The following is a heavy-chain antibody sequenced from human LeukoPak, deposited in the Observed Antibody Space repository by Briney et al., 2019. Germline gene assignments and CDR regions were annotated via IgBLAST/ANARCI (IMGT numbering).Heavy chain of an antibody. D-gene: IGHD3-3*01. CDR3: AKDMDFWSGSDY. V-gene: IGHV3-9*01. Sequence: GGSLRLSCAASGFIFNDYAMHWVRQPPGKGLEWVSTISWNSGNKLYSDSVKGRFTISRDNAENSLYLEMNSLRPEDTALYYCAKDMDFWSGSDYWGQGTLVTVSS. J-gene: IGHJ4*02. CDR1: GFIFNDYA. CDR2: ISWNSGNK.